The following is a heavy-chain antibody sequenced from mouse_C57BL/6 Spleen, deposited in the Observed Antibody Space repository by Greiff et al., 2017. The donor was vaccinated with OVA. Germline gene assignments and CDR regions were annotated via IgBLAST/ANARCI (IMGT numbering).Heavy chain of an antibody. J-gene: IGHJ2*01. CDR1: GYTFTDYY. Sequence: EVQLQQSGPELVKPGASVEISCKASGYTFTDYYMNWVKQSHGKSLEWIGDINPNNGGTSYNQKFKGKATLTVDKSSSTAYMELRSLTSEDSAVYYCARRGFITTVVAIDYWGQGTTLTVSS. V-gene: IGHV1-26*01. CDR2: INPNNGGT. CDR3: ARRGFITTVVAIDY. D-gene: IGHD1-1*01.